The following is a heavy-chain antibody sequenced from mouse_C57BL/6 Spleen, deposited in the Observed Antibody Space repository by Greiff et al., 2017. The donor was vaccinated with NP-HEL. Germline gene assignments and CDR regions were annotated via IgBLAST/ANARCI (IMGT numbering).Heavy chain of an antibody. Sequence: VQLKESGPELVKPGASVKISCKASGYSFTGYYMNWVKQSPEKSLEWIGEINPSTGGTTYNQKFKAKATLTVDKSSSTAYMQLKSLTSEDSAVYYCAITTVVAPFDYWGQGTTLTVSS. CDR2: INPSTGGT. J-gene: IGHJ2*01. V-gene: IGHV1-42*01. CDR3: AITTVVAPFDY. D-gene: IGHD1-1*01. CDR1: GYSFTGYY.